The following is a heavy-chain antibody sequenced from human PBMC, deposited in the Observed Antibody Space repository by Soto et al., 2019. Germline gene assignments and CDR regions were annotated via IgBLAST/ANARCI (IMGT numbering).Heavy chain of an antibody. CDR2: IYYSGST. CDR1: GGSISSYY. J-gene: IGHJ5*02. D-gene: IGHD6-19*01. V-gene: IGHV4-59*08. CDR3: ARRGQWLDNWFYT. Sequence: SETLSLTCTVSGGSISSYYWSWIRQPPGKGLEWIGYIYYSGSTNYNPSLKSRVTISVDTSKNQFSLKLSSVTAADTAVYYCARRGQWLDNWFYTWGQGTLVTVS.